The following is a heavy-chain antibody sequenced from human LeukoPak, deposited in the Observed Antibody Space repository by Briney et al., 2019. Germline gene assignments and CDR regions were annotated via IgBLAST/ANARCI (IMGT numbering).Heavy chain of an antibody. Sequence: TGGSLRLSCEGSAFIFSGHWVNRVRQTPGKGLEWVASIKEDGSERQYVDSVKGRFSISRDNTKGSLFLQLNSLRAEDTAVYYCARDVGLSGSYFGEYFDYWGQGTLVTVSS. CDR2: IKEDGSER. D-gene: IGHD1-26*01. V-gene: IGHV3-7*01. CDR3: ARDVGLSGSYFGEYFDY. CDR1: AFIFSGHW. J-gene: IGHJ4*02.